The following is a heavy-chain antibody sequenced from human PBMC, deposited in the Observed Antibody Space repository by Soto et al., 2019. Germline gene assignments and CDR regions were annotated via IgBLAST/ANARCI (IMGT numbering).Heavy chain of an antibody. V-gene: IGHV1-46*01. Sequence: ASVKVSCKASGYTFTSYYLHWVRQAPGQGLEWIGIINPSAGSTSYTQKFQGRVTMTRDTSTSTVYMELSSLRSEDTAVFYCARDPGYYDSGGSLGSLYYFDYWGQGTLVTVSS. CDR2: INPSAGST. J-gene: IGHJ4*02. D-gene: IGHD3-22*01. CDR3: ARDPGYYDSGGSLGSLYYFDY. CDR1: GYTFTSYY.